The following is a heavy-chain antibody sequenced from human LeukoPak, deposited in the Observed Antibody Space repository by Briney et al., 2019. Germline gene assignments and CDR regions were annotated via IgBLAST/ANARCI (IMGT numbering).Heavy chain of an antibody. CDR1: GSSFSSYH. D-gene: IGHD3-10*01. CDR3: ARVDYYISGSYYFDY. Sequence: SETLSLTCTVSGSSFSSYHWSWIRQPPGKGLEWIGYIYYSGSTKYNPSLKGRVTISLDTSKNQFSRKLSSVTAADTAVYYCARVDYYISGSYYFDYWGQGTLVTVSS. V-gene: IGHV4-59*01. CDR2: IYYSGST. J-gene: IGHJ4*02.